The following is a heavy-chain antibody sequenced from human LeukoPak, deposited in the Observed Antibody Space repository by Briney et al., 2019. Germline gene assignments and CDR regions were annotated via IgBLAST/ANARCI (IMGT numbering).Heavy chain of an antibody. CDR1: GGSIIPHY. J-gene: IGHJ4*02. Sequence: PSETLSLTCTVSGGSIIPHYWSWIRQPPGKGLEWIGYILYSGSTTYNPSLKSRVTMSVDTSKNQFSLKLSSVTAADTAVYYCARDVGSSRGFDSRGQGTLVTVSS. V-gene: IGHV4-59*11. D-gene: IGHD3-10*01. CDR2: ILYSGST. CDR3: ARDVGSSRGFDS.